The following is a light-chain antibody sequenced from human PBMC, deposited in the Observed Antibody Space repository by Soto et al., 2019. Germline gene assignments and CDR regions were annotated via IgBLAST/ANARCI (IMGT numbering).Light chain of an antibody. V-gene: IGKV1-39*01. Sequence: DIQMTQSPSSLSXSVXXXXTXXXRASQTISRYLNWYQQRPGKAPNLLIYSASSLQSGVPSRFSGSGSGTDFTLTISSLQPEDFATYYCQQSYITPVTFGQGTKVDIK. J-gene: IGKJ1*01. CDR2: SAS. CDR3: QQSYITPVT. CDR1: QTISRY.